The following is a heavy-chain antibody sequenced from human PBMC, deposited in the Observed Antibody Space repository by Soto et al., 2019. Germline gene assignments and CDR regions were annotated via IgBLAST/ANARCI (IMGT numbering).Heavy chain of an antibody. CDR1: GDSVSSNSAA. CDR3: ARAPPRGSWYAWGWFDP. V-gene: IGHV6-1*01. D-gene: IGHD6-13*01. J-gene: IGHJ5*02. Sequence: QTLSLTSAISGDSVSSNSAACNWIRRSPSGGLEWLGRTYYRSKWYNDYAVSVKSRITINPDTSKNQFSLQLNSVTPEDTAVYYCARAPPRGSWYAWGWFDPWGQGTLVTVSS. CDR2: TYYRSKWYN.